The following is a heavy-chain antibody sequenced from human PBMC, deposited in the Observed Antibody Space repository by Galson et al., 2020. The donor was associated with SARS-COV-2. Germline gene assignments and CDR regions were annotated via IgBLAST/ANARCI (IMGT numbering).Heavy chain of an antibody. Sequence: GESLKISCGASGFTFSNYAMSWVRQAPGKGLEWVSDISSSGDNTEYADSVRSRFTISRDNSKNTLSLQMNTLRVEDTAVYYCAKPHYSTSSNNYRLDVWGPGTTVTVSS. CDR1: GFTFSNYA. V-gene: IGHV3-23*01. CDR3: AKPHYSTSSNNYRLDV. CDR2: ISSSGDNT. J-gene: IGHJ6*02. D-gene: IGHD6-6*01.